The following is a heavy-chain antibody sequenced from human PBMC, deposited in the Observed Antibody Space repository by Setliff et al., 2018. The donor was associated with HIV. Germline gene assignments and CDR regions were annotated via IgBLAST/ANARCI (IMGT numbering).Heavy chain of an antibody. CDR3: TRHSTDPWSLLDY. D-gene: IGHD4-4*01. CDR1: GFTFSRYW. J-gene: IGHJ4*02. Sequence: GGSLRLSCAASGFTFSRYWMSWVRQAPGKGLEWVANIKQDGSEKYYGDSVQGRFTVSRDNAKSSLYLQMDSLKTEDTAVYYCTRHSTDPWSLLDYWGQGTLVTVSS. CDR2: IKQDGSEK. V-gene: IGHV3-7*03.